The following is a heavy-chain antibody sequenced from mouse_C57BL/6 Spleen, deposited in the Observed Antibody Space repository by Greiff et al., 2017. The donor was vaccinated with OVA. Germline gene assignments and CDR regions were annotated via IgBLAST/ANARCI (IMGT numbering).Heavy chain of an antibody. Sequence: EVQLVESGPGLVKPSQSLSLTCSVTGYSITSGYYWNWIRQFPGNKLEWMGYISYDGSNNYNPSLKNRISITRDTSKNQFFLKLNSVTTEDTATYYCARITTVVWGYWYFDVWGTGTTVTVSS. V-gene: IGHV3-6*01. CDR2: ISYDGSN. J-gene: IGHJ1*03. CDR1: GYSITSGYY. D-gene: IGHD1-1*01. CDR3: ARITTVVWGYWYFDV.